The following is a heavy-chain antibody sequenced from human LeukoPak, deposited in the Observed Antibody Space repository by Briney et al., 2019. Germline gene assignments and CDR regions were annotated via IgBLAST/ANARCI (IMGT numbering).Heavy chain of an antibody. CDR3: ARGLGDFWSGYFVDY. J-gene: IGHJ4*02. D-gene: IGHD3-3*01. V-gene: IGHV4-59*11. Sequence: SETLSLTCTVSGGSISSHYWSWIRQPPGKGLEWIGYIYYSGSTNYNPSLKSRVTISVDTSKNQFSLKLSSVTAADTAVYYCARGLGDFWSGYFVDYWGQGTLVTVPS. CDR2: IYYSGST. CDR1: GGSISSHY.